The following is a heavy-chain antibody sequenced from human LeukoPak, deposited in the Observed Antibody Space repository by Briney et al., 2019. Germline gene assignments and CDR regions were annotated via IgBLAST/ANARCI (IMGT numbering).Heavy chain of an antibody. Sequence: GRSLRLSCAAAGFTFDDYAMPWVRQAPGKGLEWVSGISWNSGSIGYADSVKGRFTISRDNAKNSLYLQMNSLRAEDTALYYCAKEGRGYYYDSSGYDYWGQGTLVTVSS. J-gene: IGHJ4*02. CDR2: ISWNSGSI. V-gene: IGHV3-9*01. CDR3: AKEGRGYYYDSSGYDY. CDR1: GFTFDDYA. D-gene: IGHD3-22*01.